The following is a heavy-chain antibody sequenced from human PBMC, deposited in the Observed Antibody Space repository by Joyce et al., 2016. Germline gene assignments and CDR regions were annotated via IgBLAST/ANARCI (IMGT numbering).Heavy chain of an antibody. Sequence: QLQLQESGSGLVKPSQTLSLTCAVSGASVNSGGSYSWSWIRPPPGKGLEWIGYIYHSGNTYYNPSLKSRVTISIDTSKDQFSLNLKSVTAADTAVYYCARSNYYDSSGYYFDNWGQGTLVTVSS. J-gene: IGHJ4*02. V-gene: IGHV4-30-2*01. CDR2: IYHSGNT. CDR1: GASVNSGGSYS. CDR3: ARSNYYDSSGYYFDN. D-gene: IGHD3-22*01.